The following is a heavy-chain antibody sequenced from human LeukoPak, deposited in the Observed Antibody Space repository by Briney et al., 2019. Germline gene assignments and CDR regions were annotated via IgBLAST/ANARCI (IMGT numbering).Heavy chain of an antibody. CDR1: GFTFRSNG. CDR3: ARGGTSAAGIDY. J-gene: IGHJ4*02. CDR2: IWYDGSNK. Sequence: PGKSLRLSCAASGFTFRSNGMYWVRQAPGKGLEWVAVIWYDGSNKYYGDSVKGRFTVSRDNSKNTLYLQMNSLRAEDTAVYYCARGGTSAAGIDYWGQGTLVTVSS. V-gene: IGHV3-33*07. D-gene: IGHD6-13*01.